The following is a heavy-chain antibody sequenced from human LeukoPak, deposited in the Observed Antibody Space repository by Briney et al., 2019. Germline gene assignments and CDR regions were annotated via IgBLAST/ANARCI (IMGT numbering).Heavy chain of an antibody. D-gene: IGHD6-19*01. Sequence: PSETLSLTCTVSGGSISSSSYYWGWIRQPPGKGLECIGNIYYSGSTYYNPSLKSRVTISVDTSKNQFSLKLTSVTAADTAVYYWGRFYSSDWEVFDYGGQGPLVTVSS. CDR3: GRFYSSDWEVFDY. CDR1: GGSISSSSYY. CDR2: IYYSGST. V-gene: IGHV4-39*01. J-gene: IGHJ4*02.